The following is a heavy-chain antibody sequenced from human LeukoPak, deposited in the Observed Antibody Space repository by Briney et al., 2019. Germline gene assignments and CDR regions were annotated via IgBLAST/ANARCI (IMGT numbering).Heavy chain of an antibody. D-gene: IGHD3-3*01. CDR1: GGAFSSYA. J-gene: IGHJ6*02. CDR2: IIPILGIA. CDR3: AAEGEWYYDFWSGYYIGEYGMDV. Sequence: GSSVKVSCKASGGAFSSYAISWVRQAPGQGLEWMGRIIPILGIANYAQKFQGRVTITADKSTSTAYMELSSLRSEDTAVYYCAAEGEWYYDFWSGYYIGEYGMDVWGQGTTVTVSS. V-gene: IGHV1-69*04.